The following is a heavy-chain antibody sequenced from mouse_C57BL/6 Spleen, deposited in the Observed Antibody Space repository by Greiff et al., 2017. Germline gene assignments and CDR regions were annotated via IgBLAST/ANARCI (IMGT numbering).Heavy chain of an antibody. CDR2: IDPNSGGT. J-gene: IGHJ2*01. D-gene: IGHD4-1*01. Sequence: QVQLKQPGAELVKPGASVKLSCKASGYTFTSYWMYWVTQRPGRGLEWIGRIDPNSGGTKYNEKFKSMATLTVDKPSSTAYMKLSSLASEDSAVYYCARWEYYFDYWGQGTTLTVSS. CDR3: ARWEYYFDY. CDR1: GYTFTSYW. V-gene: IGHV1-72*01.